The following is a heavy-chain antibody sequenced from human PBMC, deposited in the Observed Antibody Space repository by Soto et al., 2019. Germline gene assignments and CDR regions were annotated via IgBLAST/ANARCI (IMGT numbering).Heavy chain of an antibody. D-gene: IGHD3-9*01. CDR1: GGTFSDHA. CDR3: ARDVQVNYFDNTYHYYAMDV. J-gene: IGHJ6*02. V-gene: IGHV1-69*01. Sequence: QVQLVQSGTEVKMPGSSVKVSCKGFGGTFSDHAVSWVRQAPGQGLEWMGVINPFFKGTKYAQKFQGRLTITADDSTSTAYMDLYSLISEDTAVYYCARDVQVNYFDNTYHYYAMDVWGQGTTVIVSS. CDR2: INPFFKGT.